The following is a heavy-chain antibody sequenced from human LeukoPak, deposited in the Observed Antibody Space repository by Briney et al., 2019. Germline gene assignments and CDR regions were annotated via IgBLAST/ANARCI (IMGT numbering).Heavy chain of an antibody. J-gene: IGHJ5*02. V-gene: IGHV3-11*01. D-gene: IGHD3/OR15-3a*01. CDR1: GFSFSDNF. Sequence: GGSLRLSCTASGFSFSDNFMGWLRQSPGKGLEWVSYISSRGDTIHYSDVVKGRFSISRDNSKRSLYLQMNRLEIDDTAVYCARGGPGWTFNHWGQGTLVSVSS. CDR3: RGGPGWTFNH. CDR2: ISSRGDTI.